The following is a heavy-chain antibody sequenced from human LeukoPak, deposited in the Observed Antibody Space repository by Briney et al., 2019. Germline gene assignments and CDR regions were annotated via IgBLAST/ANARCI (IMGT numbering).Heavy chain of an antibody. D-gene: IGHD5-24*01. V-gene: IGHV3-23*01. Sequence: PGGSLRLSCVASGFTFSSYAMNWVRQAPGKGLEWVSGISGSGVSTYYADSVKGRFTISRDNSKNTLYLQMNGLRAEDTAVYYCAKRGDGYNTYYFDYWGQGTLVTVSS. J-gene: IGHJ4*02. CDR2: ISGSGVST. CDR1: GFTFSSYA. CDR3: AKRGDGYNTYYFDY.